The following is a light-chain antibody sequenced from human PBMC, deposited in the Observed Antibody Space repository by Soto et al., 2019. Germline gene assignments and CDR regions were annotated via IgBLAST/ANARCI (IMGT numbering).Light chain of an antibody. Sequence: DIQLTQSPPTLSASVGDRVTITCRASQSISYYLAWYQQMPGKAPKLLIYGASSLQSGVPARFSGSGSGTEFTLTISSLQPDDFATYFCQHHNSYSQTCGQGTKVEIK. CDR3: QHHNSYSQT. J-gene: IGKJ1*01. CDR2: GAS. V-gene: IGKV1-5*01. CDR1: QSISYY.